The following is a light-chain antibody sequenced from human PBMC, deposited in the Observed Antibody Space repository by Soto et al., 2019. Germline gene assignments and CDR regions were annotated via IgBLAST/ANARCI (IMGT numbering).Light chain of an antibody. J-gene: IGLJ2*01. CDR1: SSDDGGYNY. CDR2: DVS. V-gene: IGLV2-14*01. Sequence: QSVLTQPASVSGCPGQSITISCTGTSSDDGGYNYVSWYQQHPGKAPKLMIYDVSNRPSGVSNRFSGSKSGNTASLTISGLQAEDEADYYCSSYTGTSTYVVFGGGTKLTVL. CDR3: SSYTGTSTYVV.